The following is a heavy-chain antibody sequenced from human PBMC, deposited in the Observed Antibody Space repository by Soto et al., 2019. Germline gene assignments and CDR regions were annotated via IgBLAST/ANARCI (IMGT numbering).Heavy chain of an antibody. CDR1: GFTFSSYA. Sequence: EVQLLESGGGLVQPGESLRLSCAASGFTFSSYAMSWVRQAPGKGLEWVSVISGSDDSKYYADSVKGRFTISRDNSKNTLSLQMNILRAEDTAVYYCAKRSSSSTFDSWGQGTLVTVSS. V-gene: IGHV3-23*01. D-gene: IGHD6-6*01. CDR3: AKRSSSSTFDS. J-gene: IGHJ4*02. CDR2: ISGSDDSK.